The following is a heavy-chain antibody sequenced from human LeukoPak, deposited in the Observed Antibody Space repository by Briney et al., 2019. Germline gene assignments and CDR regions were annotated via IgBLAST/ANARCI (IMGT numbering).Heavy chain of an antibody. J-gene: IGHJ5*02. CDR3: ARDKHCSSTSCYLSVARNWFDP. CDR2: SNAGNGNT. D-gene: IGHD2-2*01. Sequence: ASVKVSCKAPGYTFTSYAMHWVRQAPGQRLEWMGWSNAGNGNTKYSQEFQGRVTITRDTSASTAYMELSSLRSDDTAVYYCARDKHCSSTSCYLSVARNWFDPWGQGTLVTVSS. V-gene: IGHV1-3*02. CDR1: GYTFTSYA.